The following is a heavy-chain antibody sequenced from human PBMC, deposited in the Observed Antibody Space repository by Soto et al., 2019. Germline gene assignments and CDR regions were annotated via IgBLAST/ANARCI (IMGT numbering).Heavy chain of an antibody. CDR2: IIPMLDIT. CDR3: ARDPSYYGMDV. Sequence: ASVKVSCKASGYTFTGYYMHWVRQAPGQGPEWMGRIIPMLDITNYAQKFQGRVTITRDTSVSTAYMELSSLRSEDTAVYYCARDPSYYGMDVWGQGTTVTVSS. J-gene: IGHJ6*02. CDR1: GYTFTGYY. V-gene: IGHV1-2*02.